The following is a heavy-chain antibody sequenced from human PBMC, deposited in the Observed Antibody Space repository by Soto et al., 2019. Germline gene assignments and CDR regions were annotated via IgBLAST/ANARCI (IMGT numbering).Heavy chain of an antibody. Sequence: GESLKISCQAFEYSFPVYWISWVRQKPGGGLEWMGRIDPSDSFATYSPSFQGHVTISADKSTRTVYLEWRSLQASDTATYYCARQQSGSGNSNFDFWGQGTPVTVSS. CDR2: IDPSDSFA. CDR1: EYSFPVYW. CDR3: ARQQSGSGNSNFDF. D-gene: IGHD3-10*01. J-gene: IGHJ4*02. V-gene: IGHV5-10-1*01.